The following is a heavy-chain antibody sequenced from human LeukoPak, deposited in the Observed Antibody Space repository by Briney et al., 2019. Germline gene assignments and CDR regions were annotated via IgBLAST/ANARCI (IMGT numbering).Heavy chain of an antibody. J-gene: IGHJ3*01. Sequence: PGGSLRLSCAASGFTFCTYAMSWVRQAPGKGLEWVSTISGSGGSTFYADSVKGRFTVSRDNFRNTLYLQMNSLRAEDTAVYYCAKVNCSGGSCYLYAFDVWGQGTVVTVSS. V-gene: IGHV3-23*01. CDR2: ISGSGGST. CDR3: AKVNCSGGSCYLYAFDV. D-gene: IGHD2-15*01. CDR1: GFTFCTYA.